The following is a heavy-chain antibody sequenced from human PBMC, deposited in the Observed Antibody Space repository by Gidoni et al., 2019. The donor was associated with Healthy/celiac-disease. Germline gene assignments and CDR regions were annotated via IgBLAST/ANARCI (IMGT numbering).Heavy chain of an antibody. D-gene: IGHD2-2*01. CDR2: ISGSGGST. V-gene: IGHV3-23*01. CDR3: AKDLGDIVVVPAAYLDY. Sequence: EVQLLESGGGLVQPGGSLRLPCAASGFTFSSYAMSWVRQAPGKGLEWVSAISGSGGSTYYADSVKGRFTISRDNSKNTLYLQMNSLRAEDTAVYYCAKDLGDIVVVPAAYLDYWGQGTLVTVSS. J-gene: IGHJ4*02. CDR1: GFTFSSYA.